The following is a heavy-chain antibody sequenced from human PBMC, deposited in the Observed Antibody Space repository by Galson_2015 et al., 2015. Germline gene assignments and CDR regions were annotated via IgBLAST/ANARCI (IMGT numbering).Heavy chain of an antibody. V-gene: IGHV4-34*01. D-gene: IGHD2-21*02. J-gene: IGHJ4*02. CDR2: INHSGST. CDR1: GGSFSSYY. CDR3: ANLQGGDWVFDY. Sequence: SETLSLTCAVYGGSFSSYYWNWIRQPPGKGLEWIGAINHSGSTKYSPSLKSRVTISVDTSKNQFSLKLSSVTAADTAVYYCANLQGGDWVFDYWGQGILVTVSS.